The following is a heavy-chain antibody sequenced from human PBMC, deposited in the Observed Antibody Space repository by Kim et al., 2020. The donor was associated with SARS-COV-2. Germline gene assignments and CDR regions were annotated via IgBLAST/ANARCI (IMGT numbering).Heavy chain of an antibody. CDR1: GFSFSAFA. D-gene: IGHD6-6*01. CDR3: VSASPAHDY. V-gene: IGHV3-64D*06. Sequence: GGSLRLSCSASGFSFSAFAMHWVRQPPGKGLEYVSGISNKGGGTDYADSVKGRFTISRDNSRNALFLQMSSLRAEDTAIYYCVSASPAHDYWGQGTLVTVFS. J-gene: IGHJ4*02. CDR2: ISNKGGGT.